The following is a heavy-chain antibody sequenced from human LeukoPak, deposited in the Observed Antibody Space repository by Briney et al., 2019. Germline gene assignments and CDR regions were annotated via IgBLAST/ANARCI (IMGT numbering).Heavy chain of an antibody. J-gene: IGHJ4*02. V-gene: IGHV3-53*01. CDR2: IYSGGDT. D-gene: IGHD4-17*01. CDR3: AREGGGDYGDYLRY. Sequence: GGSLRLSCAASGFTFSSYAMSWVRQAPGKGLEWVSVIYSGGDTYSADSVKGRFTISRDNSKNTVYLQMNSLRAEDTAVYYCAREGGGDYGDYLRYWGQGTLVTVSS. CDR1: GFTFSSYA.